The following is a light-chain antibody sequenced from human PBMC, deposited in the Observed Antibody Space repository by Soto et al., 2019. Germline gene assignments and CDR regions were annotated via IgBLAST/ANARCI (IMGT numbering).Light chain of an antibody. V-gene: IGKV3-15*01. Sequence: EIVMTQPPAPLSVSQGERATLSCRASQSVSSNLAWYQQKPGQAPRLLIYGASTRATGIPARFSGSGSGTEFTLTISSLQSEDFAVYYCQQYNNWPLTFGGGSKVDI. CDR3: QQYNNWPLT. CDR2: GAS. CDR1: QSVSSN. J-gene: IGKJ4*01.